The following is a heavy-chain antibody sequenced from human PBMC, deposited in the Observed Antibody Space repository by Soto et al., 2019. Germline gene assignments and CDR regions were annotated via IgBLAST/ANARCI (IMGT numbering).Heavy chain of an antibody. CDR1: GYTFTSYG. CDR2: ISAYNGNT. CDR3: ARDGRGTAIGFTAGDWFDP. Sequence: QVQLVQSGAEVKKPGASVKVSCKASGYTFTSYGISWVRQAPGQGLEWMGWISAYNGNTTYTQKLQGRVTMTTDTSTTTAYMELTSLRSDDTAVYSCARDGRGTAIGFTAGDWFDPWGQGTLVTVSS. D-gene: IGHD5-18*01. J-gene: IGHJ5*02. V-gene: IGHV1-18*01.